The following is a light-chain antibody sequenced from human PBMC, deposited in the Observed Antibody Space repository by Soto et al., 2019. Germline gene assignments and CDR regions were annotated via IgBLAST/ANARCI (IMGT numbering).Light chain of an antibody. V-gene: IGKV3-20*01. Sequence: EIVLIQSPGTLSLSSGERATLSCKTSQSRGSNFLAWYQHKPGQAPRLLIYASSNRATGIPDRFSGSASGTDFTLTINRLEPEDFAVYYCQLYGISPHFGQGTRLEIK. J-gene: IGKJ5*01. CDR3: QLYGISPH. CDR1: QSRGSNF. CDR2: ASS.